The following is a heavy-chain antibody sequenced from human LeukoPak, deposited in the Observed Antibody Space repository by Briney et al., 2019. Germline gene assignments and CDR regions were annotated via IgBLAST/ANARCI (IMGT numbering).Heavy chain of an antibody. Sequence: GGSLRLSCAASGFTFDDYGMSWVRQAPGKGLEWVSGINWNGGSTGYADSVKGRFTNSRDNAKNSLYLQMNSLRAEDTALYYCARAHSAGYYYYYMDVWGKGTTVTVSS. J-gene: IGHJ6*03. CDR3: ARAHSAGYYYYYMDV. V-gene: IGHV3-20*04. CDR2: INWNGGST. CDR1: GFTFDDYG. D-gene: IGHD2-15*01.